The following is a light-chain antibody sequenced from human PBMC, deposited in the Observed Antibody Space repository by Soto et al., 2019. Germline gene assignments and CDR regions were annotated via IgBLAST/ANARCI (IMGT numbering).Light chain of an antibody. CDR2: GAS. CDR3: QQYTNWPPYT. Sequence: EIVMTQSPATLSVSPGERAILSCRASQSVSSNLAWYQQKPGQAPRLLIYGASTRATGIPARFSGSGSGTEFTLTISSLQSEDFAVYYCQQYTNWPPYTFGQGTELEIK. V-gene: IGKV3-15*01. J-gene: IGKJ2*01. CDR1: QSVSSN.